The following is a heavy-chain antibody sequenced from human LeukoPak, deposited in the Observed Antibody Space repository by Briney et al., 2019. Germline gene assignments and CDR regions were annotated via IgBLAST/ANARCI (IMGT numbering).Heavy chain of an antibody. CDR1: GGTFSSYT. CDR3: ARGGVRYFDWLLPLRPLDY. CDR2: IIPIFGTA. Sequence: ASVKVSCKASGGTFSSYTINWVRQAPGQGLEWMGGIIPIFGTANYAQKFQGRVTITADESTSTAYMELSSLRSEDTAVYYCARGGVRYFDWLLPLRPLDYWGQGTLVTVSS. D-gene: IGHD3-9*01. J-gene: IGHJ4*02. V-gene: IGHV1-69*13.